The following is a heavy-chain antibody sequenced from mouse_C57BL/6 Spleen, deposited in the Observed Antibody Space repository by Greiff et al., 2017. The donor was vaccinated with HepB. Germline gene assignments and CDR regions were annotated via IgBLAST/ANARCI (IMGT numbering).Heavy chain of an antibody. CDR2: INPNNGGT. D-gene: IGHD1-1*01. CDR1: GYTFTDYN. V-gene: IGHV1-18*01. CDR3: ARGYYGSIGGYFDV. Sequence: VQLQQSGPELVKPGASVKIPCKASGYTFTDYNMDWVKQSHGKSLEWIGDINPNNGGTIYNQKFKGKATLTVDKSSSTAYMELRSLTSEDTAVYYCARGYYGSIGGYFDVWGTGTTVTVSS. J-gene: IGHJ1*03.